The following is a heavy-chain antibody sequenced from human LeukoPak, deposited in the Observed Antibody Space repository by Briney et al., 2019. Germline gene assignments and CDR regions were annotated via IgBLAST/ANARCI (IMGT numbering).Heavy chain of an antibody. CDR3: ARGYGGNIDY. CDR2: IYHSGTT. D-gene: IGHD4-23*01. Sequence: PSETLSLTCTVSGYSISSGNYWGWIGQPPGQGLDWLGNIYHSGTTYYNTSLKSRVTISVDTSKNQFSLMMSSERAADTAMYYCARGYGGNIDYWGQGTLVTVSS. CDR1: GYSISSGNY. J-gene: IGHJ4*02. V-gene: IGHV4-38-2*02.